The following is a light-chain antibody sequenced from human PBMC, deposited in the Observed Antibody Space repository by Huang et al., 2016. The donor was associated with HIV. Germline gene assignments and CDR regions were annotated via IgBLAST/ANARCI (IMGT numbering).Light chain of an antibody. CDR1: QNISSW. J-gene: IGKJ1*01. CDR3: QYGET. V-gene: IGKV1-5*03. Sequence: DIQLTQSPSTLSASVGDRLTTTCRASQNISSWLAWYQQKPGKAPKLLIYKISSLESWVPARFSGSGSGTKFTLNINSLQPDDIGTYYCQYGETFGQGSKVEVK. CDR2: KIS.